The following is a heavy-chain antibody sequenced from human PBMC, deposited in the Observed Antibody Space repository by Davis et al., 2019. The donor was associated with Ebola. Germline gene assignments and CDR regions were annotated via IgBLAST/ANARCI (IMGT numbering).Heavy chain of an antibody. Sequence: GGSLRLSCAASGFTFSSYGMHWVRQAPGKGLEWVSAISGSGGSTYYADSVKGRFTISRDNSKNTLYLQMNSLRAEDTAVYYCAKYSYGDYAVDYWGQGTLVTVSS. V-gene: IGHV3-23*01. CDR2: ISGSGGST. J-gene: IGHJ4*02. CDR1: GFTFSSYG. CDR3: AKYSYGDYAVDY. D-gene: IGHD4-17*01.